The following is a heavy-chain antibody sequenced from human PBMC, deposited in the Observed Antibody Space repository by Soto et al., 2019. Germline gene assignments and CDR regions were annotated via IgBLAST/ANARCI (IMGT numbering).Heavy chain of an antibody. J-gene: IGHJ2*01. V-gene: IGHV3-23*01. Sequence: EVQLLESGGGLVQPGGSLRLSCAGSGFTFINYAMNWGPQAPGTGLEGVSTISGGGDAPFLADSVRGRFTTSRDNSKNTVTLQMNNLGVDDTAVYFCARKVPGSTSRPDYWYFDLWGRGTLVTVSS. CDR3: ARKVPGSTSRPDYWYFDL. CDR2: ISGGGDAP. CDR1: GFTFINYA. D-gene: IGHD3-10*01.